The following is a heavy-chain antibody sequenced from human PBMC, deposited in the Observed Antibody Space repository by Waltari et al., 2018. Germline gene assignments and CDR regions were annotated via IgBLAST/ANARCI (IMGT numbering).Heavy chain of an antibody. CDR1: GFTFSSYW. CDR3: ARVWYDSQGVFDY. V-gene: IGHV3-74*01. CDR2: INRDGSST. D-gene: IGHD3-22*01. Sequence: EVQLVESGGGLVQPGGSLRLSCAASGFTFSSYWMHWVRQAPGKGLVWVSRINRDGSSTSYADSVKGRFTISRDNAKNTLYLQMNSLRAEDTAVYYCARVWYDSQGVFDYWGQGTLVTVSS. J-gene: IGHJ4*02.